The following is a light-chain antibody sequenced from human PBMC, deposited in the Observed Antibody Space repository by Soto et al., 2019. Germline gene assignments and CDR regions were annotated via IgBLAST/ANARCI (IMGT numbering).Light chain of an antibody. J-gene: IGLJ3*02. CDR3: NPYTSSNTVV. CDR1: SSDIGGYDY. Sequence: QSVLTQPASVSGSPGESITISCTGTSSDIGGYDYVSWYQQHPGKAPQLMIYEVTNRPSGVSNRFSGSKSGNTASLTISGLQGEDEADYYCNPYTSSNTVVFGGGTKVTVL. V-gene: IGLV2-14*01. CDR2: EVT.